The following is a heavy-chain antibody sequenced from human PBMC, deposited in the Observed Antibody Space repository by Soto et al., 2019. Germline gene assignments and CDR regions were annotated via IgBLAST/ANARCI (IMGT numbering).Heavy chain of an antibody. CDR2: ISAYNGNT. D-gene: IGHD6-13*01. Sequence: SVKVSCKASGYTFTSYGISWVRQAPGQGLEWMGWISAYNGNTNYAQRLQGRVTMTTDTSTSTAYMELRSLRSDDTAVYYCARDPYIARAAAGTSAWFDPWGQGTLVTVSS. J-gene: IGHJ5*02. CDR3: ARDPYIARAAAGTSAWFDP. CDR1: GYTFTSYG. V-gene: IGHV1-18*01.